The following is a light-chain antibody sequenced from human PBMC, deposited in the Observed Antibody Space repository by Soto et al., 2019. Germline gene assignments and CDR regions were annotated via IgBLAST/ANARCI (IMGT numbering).Light chain of an antibody. Sequence: DIQMTQSPSSLSASVGDRVTITCRASQSISSYLNWYQQKPGKAPKLLIYAASSLQSGVPSRFSGSGSGTDFTLSISSLQPEDFATYYCQQRYSTPWTFGQGTTLEIK. J-gene: IGKJ1*01. CDR3: QQRYSTPWT. CDR2: AAS. V-gene: IGKV1-39*01. CDR1: QSISSY.